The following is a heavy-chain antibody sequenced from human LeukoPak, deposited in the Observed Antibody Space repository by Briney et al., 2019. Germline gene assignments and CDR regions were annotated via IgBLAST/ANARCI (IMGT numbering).Heavy chain of an antibody. CDR2: IIPIFGTA. Sequence: SVKVSCKASGGTFSSYAISWVRQAPGQGLEWMGGIIPIFGTANYAQKFQGRVTITADKSTSTAYMELSSLRSEDTAVYYCARGRHYYYDSSGYPFDYWGQGTLVTVSS. J-gene: IGHJ4*02. D-gene: IGHD3-22*01. CDR1: GGTFSSYA. V-gene: IGHV1-69*06. CDR3: ARGRHYYYDSSGYPFDY.